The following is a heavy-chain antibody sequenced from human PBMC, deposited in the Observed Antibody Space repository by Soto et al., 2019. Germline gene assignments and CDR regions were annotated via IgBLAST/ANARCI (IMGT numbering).Heavy chain of an antibody. Sequence: SVKVSCKASGGTFSSYAISWVRQAPGQGLEWMGGIIPIFGTANYAQKFQGRVTITADKSTSTAYMELSSLRSEDTAVYYCARDGIYGDHVWYYYGMDVWGQGTTVTVSS. V-gene: IGHV1-69*06. CDR3: ARDGIYGDHVWYYYGMDV. J-gene: IGHJ6*02. CDR1: GGTFSSYA. CDR2: IIPIFGTA. D-gene: IGHD4-17*01.